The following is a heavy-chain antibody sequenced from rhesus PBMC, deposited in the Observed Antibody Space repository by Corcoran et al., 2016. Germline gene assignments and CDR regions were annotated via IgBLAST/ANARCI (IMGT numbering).Heavy chain of an antibody. Sequence: QVQLQESGPGLVKPSETLSPTCAFSGGSISGYSCGWLRTPPGQGLEWIVYIGGSSGSTYYNPSLKSRVTISTDTSKNQFSLKLSSVTAADTAVYYCARRGSSSWYGLDSWGQGVVVTVSS. V-gene: IGHV4-165*01. J-gene: IGHJ6*01. CDR3: ARRGSSSWYGLDS. CDR1: GGSISGYS. CDR2: IGGSSGST. D-gene: IGHD6-43*01.